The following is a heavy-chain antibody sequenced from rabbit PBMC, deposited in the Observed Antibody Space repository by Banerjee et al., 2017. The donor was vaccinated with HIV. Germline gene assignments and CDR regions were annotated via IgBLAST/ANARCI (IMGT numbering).Heavy chain of an antibody. D-gene: IGHD4-1*01. CDR1: GFSFSSSYW. V-gene: IGHV1S45*01. CDR3: ARDVYRSGWNGDFNL. CDR2: INTSSGNT. J-gene: IGHJ4*01. Sequence: QEQLEESGGDLVKPEGSLTLTCKASGFSFSSSYWICWVRQAPGKGLEWIACINTSSGNTVYASWAKGRFTISRTSSTTVTLQMTSLTAADTATYFCARDVYRSGWNGDFNLWGPGTLVTVS.